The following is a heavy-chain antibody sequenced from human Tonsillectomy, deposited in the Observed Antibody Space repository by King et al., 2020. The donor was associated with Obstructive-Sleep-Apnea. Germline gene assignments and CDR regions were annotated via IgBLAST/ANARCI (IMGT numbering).Heavy chain of an antibody. CDR3: ASQLLWFGELSY. V-gene: IGHV4-59*01. D-gene: IGHD3-10*01. Sequence: VQLQESGPGLVKPSETLSLTCTVSGGSISSYYWSWIRQPPGKGLEWIGYIYYSGSTNYNPSLKSRVTISVDTSKNQFSLKLSSVTAADTAVYYCASQLLWFGELSYWGQGTLVTVCS. CDR1: GGSISSYY. CDR2: IYYSGST. J-gene: IGHJ4*02.